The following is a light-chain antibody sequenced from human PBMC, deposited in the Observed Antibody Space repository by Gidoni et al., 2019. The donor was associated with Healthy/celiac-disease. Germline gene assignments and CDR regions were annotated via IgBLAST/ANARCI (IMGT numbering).Light chain of an antibody. J-gene: IGKJ4*01. CDR3: QQYNSYSPST. Sequence: DIQMTQSPSTLSASVGDRVTITCRASQSISSWLAWYQQKPGKAPKLLIYDASSLESGVPSRFSGSGSGTEITLTISSLQPDDLATYYCQQYNSYSPSTFGGGTKVEIK. V-gene: IGKV1-5*01. CDR1: QSISSW. CDR2: DAS.